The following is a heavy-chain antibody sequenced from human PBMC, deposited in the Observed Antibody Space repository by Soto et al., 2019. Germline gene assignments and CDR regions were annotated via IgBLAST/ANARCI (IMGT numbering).Heavy chain of an antibody. D-gene: IGHD2-2*02. J-gene: IGHJ4*02. CDR1: GGSISSSTYY. Sequence: SETLSLTCTVSGGSISSSTYYWGWIRQPPGKGLEWIGAIYYSGGAYHNPSLESRVTISVDTSKNQFSLKLSSVTATDTAFYYCARHVRGYCSSNICHIDNWGQGTLVTVSS. CDR3: ARHVRGYCSSNICHIDN. CDR2: IYYSGGA. V-gene: IGHV4-39*01.